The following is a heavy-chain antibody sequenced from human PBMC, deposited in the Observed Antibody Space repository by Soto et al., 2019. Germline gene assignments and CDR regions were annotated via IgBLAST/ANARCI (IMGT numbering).Heavy chain of an antibody. D-gene: IGHD6-19*01. CDR2: INHSGST. CDR1: GGSIGTGAYY. V-gene: IGHV4-34*01. Sequence: PSETLSLTCTVSGGSIGTGAYYWSWIRQPPGKGLECIGEINHSGSTNYNPSLKSRVTISEDTSKNQFSLKLSSVTAADTAVYYCARDRDSSGFLCSFDPWGQGTLVTVSS. CDR3: ARDRDSSGFLCSFDP. J-gene: IGHJ5*02.